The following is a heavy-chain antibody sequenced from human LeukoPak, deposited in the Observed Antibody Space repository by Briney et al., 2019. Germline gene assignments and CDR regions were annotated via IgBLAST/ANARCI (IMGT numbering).Heavy chain of an antibody. CDR2: INDGGSGT. Sequence: GGSLRLSCAASGFNFSNYWMHWVRQAPGKGLVWVSRINDGGSGTNYADSVKGRFTISRDNTKNTLYLQMNSLRAEDTAVYYCTRDLRPADYWGQGTLVTVSS. CDR1: GFNFSNYW. D-gene: IGHD6-25*01. V-gene: IGHV3-74*01. CDR3: TRDLRPADY. J-gene: IGHJ4*02.